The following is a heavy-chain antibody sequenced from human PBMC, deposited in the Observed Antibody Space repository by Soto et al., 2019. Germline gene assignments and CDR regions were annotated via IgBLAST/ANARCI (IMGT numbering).Heavy chain of an antibody. D-gene: IGHD6-6*01. CDR3: ARDPGAYSSSSVAHNWFDT. CDR1: GFTFSSYA. V-gene: IGHV3-30-3*01. J-gene: IGHJ5*02. Sequence: LRLSCAASGFTFSSYAMHWVRQAPGKGLEWVAVISYDGSNKYYADSVKGRFTISRDNSKNTLYLQMNSLRAEDTAVYYCARDPGAYSSSSVAHNWFDTWGQGTLVTVSS. CDR2: ISYDGSNK.